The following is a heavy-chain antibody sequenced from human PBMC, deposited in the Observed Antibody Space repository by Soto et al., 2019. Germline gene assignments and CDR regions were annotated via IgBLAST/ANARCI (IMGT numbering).Heavy chain of an antibody. CDR2: IYYSGST. V-gene: IGHV4-39*01. J-gene: IGHJ4*02. Sequence: SETLSLTCTVSGGSISSSSYYWGWIRQPPGKGLEWIGSIYYSGSTYYNPSPKSRVTISVDTSKNQFSLKLSSVTAADTAVYYCASSYCSGGSCYPLAIDYWGQGTLVTVSS. CDR3: ASSYCSGGSCYPLAIDY. CDR1: GGSISSSSYY. D-gene: IGHD2-15*01.